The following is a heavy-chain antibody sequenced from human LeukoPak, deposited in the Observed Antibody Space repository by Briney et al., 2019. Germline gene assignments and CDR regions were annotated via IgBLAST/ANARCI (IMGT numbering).Heavy chain of an antibody. D-gene: IGHD2-15*01. CDR1: GFTFSSYG. J-gene: IGHJ6*04. Sequence: PGRSLRLSCAASGFTFSSYGMHWVRQAPGKGLEWVAVISYDGSNKYYADSVKGRFTISRDNSKNTLYLQMNSLRAEDTAVYYCAKDPAGILTMGVWGKGTTVTVSS. V-gene: IGHV3-30*18. CDR2: ISYDGSNK. CDR3: AKDPAGILTMGV.